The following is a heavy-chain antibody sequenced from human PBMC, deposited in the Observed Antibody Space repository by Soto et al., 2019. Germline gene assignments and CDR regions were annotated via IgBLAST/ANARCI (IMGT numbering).Heavy chain of an antibody. CDR2: INPNSGGT. CDR1: GYTFTGYY. CDR3: SRVGAVAGTGFAY. J-gene: IGHJ4*02. D-gene: IGHD6-19*01. Sequence: ASVKVSCEASGYTFTGYYMHWVRQAPGQGLEWMGWINPNSGGTNYAQKFQGWVTMTRDTSISTAYMELSRLRSDDTAVYYCSRVGAVAGTGFAYWGQGTLGTVSS. V-gene: IGHV1-2*04.